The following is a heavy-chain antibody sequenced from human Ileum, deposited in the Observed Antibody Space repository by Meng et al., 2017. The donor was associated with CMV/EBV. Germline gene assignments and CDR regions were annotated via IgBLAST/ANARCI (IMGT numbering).Heavy chain of an antibody. CDR2: LKIDGSEK. D-gene: IGHD2-8*01. J-gene: IGHJ4*02. CDR1: GFTFSDYW. CDR3: ARDRGPNTLDY. Sequence: GGSLRLSCAASGFTFSDYWMSWVRQPPGKGLEWVASLKIDGSEKYYVGSVKGRFTVSRDNAKNSLYLQMDSLGAEDTAVYYCARDRGPNTLDYWGQGTLVTVSS. V-gene: IGHV3-7*01.